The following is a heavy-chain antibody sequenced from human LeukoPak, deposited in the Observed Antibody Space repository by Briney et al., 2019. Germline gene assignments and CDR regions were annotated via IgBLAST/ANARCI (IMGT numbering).Heavy chain of an antibody. V-gene: IGHV4-39*07. CDR3: AKDVGSSWSYYFDY. D-gene: IGHD6-13*01. CDR2: IYRSGNT. Sequence: PSETLSLTCTVSGSSIKSSTNYWGWIRQPPGKGLELIGSIYRSGNTYYNPSLKSRVTISVDRSNNQFSLNLSSVTAADTAVYYCAKDVGSSWSYYFDYWGQGTLVTVSS. J-gene: IGHJ4*02. CDR1: GSSIKSSTNY.